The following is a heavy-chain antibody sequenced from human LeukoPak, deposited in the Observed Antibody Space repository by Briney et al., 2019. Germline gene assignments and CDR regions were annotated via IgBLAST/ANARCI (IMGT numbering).Heavy chain of an antibody. V-gene: IGHV3-48*03. CDR1: GFTFSSYE. CDR3: AKKAMRFGGFYYYYYMDV. J-gene: IGHJ6*03. D-gene: IGHD3-10*01. Sequence: GGSLRLSCAASGFTFSSYEMNWVRQAPGKGLEWVSYISSSGSTIYYADSVKGRFTISRDNAKNSLYLQMSSLRAEDTAVYYCAKKAMRFGGFYYYYYMDVWGKGTTVTVSS. CDR2: ISSSGSTI.